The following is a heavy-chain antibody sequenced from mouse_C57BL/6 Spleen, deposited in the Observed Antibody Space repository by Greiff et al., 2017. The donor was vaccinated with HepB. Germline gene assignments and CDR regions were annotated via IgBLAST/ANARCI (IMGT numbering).Heavy chain of an antibody. CDR3: ARGRLRGDAMDY. J-gene: IGHJ4*01. CDR1: GYTFTSYW. Sequence: LQLQQPGAELVKPGASVKLSCKASGYTFTSYWMHWVKQRPGQGLEWIGMIHPNSGSTNYNEKFKSKATLTVDKSSSTAYMQLSSLTSEDSAVYYCARGRLRGDAMDYWGQGTSVTVSS. V-gene: IGHV1-64*01. D-gene: IGHD2-4*01. CDR2: IHPNSGST.